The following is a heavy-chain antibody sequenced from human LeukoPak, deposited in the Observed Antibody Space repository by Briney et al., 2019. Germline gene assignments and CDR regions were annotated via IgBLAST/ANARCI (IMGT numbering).Heavy chain of an antibody. CDR1: GYTFTSYG. V-gene: IGHV1-18*01. CDR3: AREGRHYDFLSGYYSEFDY. Sequence: GASVKVSCKASGYTFTSYGISWVRQAPGQGLELMGLISAYNGNTNYAQKLQGRVTMTTDTSTSTAYMELRSLRSDDTAVYYCAREGRHYDFLSGYYSEFDYWGQGTLVTVSS. CDR2: ISAYNGNT. J-gene: IGHJ4*02. D-gene: IGHD3-3*01.